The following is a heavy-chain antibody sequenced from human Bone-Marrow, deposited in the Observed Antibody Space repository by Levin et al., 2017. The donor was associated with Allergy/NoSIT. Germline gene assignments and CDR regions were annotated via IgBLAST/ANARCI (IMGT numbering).Heavy chain of an antibody. J-gene: IGHJ6*03. CDR1: GGSVRTASSY. D-gene: IGHD3/OR15-3a*01. CDR3: ARGGITIFGLVSLYMDV. CDR2: IYYTGAI. V-gene: IGHV4-61*01. Sequence: SSETLSLTCTVSGGSVRTASSYWSWIRQTPGKGLEWIGHIYYTGAITNNPSLNSRVTLSLDMSNNQFSLNLSFVSAADTAVYYCARGGITIFGLVSLYMDVGGKGTTVTASS.